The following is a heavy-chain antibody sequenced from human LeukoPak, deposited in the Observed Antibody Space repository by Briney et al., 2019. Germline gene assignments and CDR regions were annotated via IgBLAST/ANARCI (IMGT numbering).Heavy chain of an antibody. V-gene: IGHV1-69*04. CDR2: IIPILGIA. Sequence: ASVKVSCKASGGTFSSYAISWVRQAPGQGLEWMGRIIPILGIANYAQKFQGRVTITADKSTSTAYMELSSLRSEDTAVYYCARDIREGHFFDYWGQGTLVTVSS. CDR3: ARDIREGHFFDY. CDR1: GGTFSSYA. D-gene: IGHD2-2*02. J-gene: IGHJ4*02.